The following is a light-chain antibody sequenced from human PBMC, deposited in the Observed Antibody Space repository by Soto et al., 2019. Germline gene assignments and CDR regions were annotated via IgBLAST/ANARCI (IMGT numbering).Light chain of an antibody. CDR1: QRITTY. Sequence: SHMTQSPSSLSASVGDGVTITCRASQRITTYLNWYQQKPGEAPKLLISTSGTLQRGVPSRFIGSGSGTDFTLTITGLQRADFATYFCQQTYNTPYTFGQGIKLEIK. J-gene: IGKJ2*01. CDR3: QQTYNTPYT. CDR2: TSG. V-gene: IGKV1-39*01.